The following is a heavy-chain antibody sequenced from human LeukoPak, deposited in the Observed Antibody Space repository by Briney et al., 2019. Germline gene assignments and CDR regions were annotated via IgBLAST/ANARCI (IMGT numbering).Heavy chain of an antibody. CDR3: AKDSGFQGGPDAFDI. CDR1: GGTFSSYA. CDR2: IIPIFGTA. V-gene: IGHV1-69*05. D-gene: IGHD1-1*01. J-gene: IGHJ3*02. Sequence: GASVKVSCKASGGTFSSYAISWVPQAPGQGLEWMGGIIPIFGTANYAQKFQGRVTITTDESTSTAYMELNSLRAEDTAVYYCAKDSGFQGGPDAFDIWGQGTMVTVSS.